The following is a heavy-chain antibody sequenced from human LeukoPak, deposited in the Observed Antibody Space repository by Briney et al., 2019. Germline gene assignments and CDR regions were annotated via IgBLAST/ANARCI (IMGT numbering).Heavy chain of an antibody. V-gene: IGHV1-18*01. Sequence: GASVKVSCKASGYTFTSYGISWVRQAPGQGLEWMGWISAYNGNTNYAQKLQGRVTMTTDTSTSTAYMELRSLRSDDTAVYYCARDRIVGARWSLGDYWGQETLVTVSS. D-gene: IGHD1-26*01. CDR2: ISAYNGNT. J-gene: IGHJ4*02. CDR3: ARDRIVGARWSLGDY. CDR1: GYTFTSYG.